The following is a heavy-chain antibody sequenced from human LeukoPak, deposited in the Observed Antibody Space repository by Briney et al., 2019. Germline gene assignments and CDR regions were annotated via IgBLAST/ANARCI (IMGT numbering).Heavy chain of an antibody. CDR2: ISGSSSYI. CDR1: GFTFSSYS. D-gene: IGHD1-1*01. J-gene: IGHJ4*02. Sequence: GGSLRLSCAASGFTFSSYSMNWVRQAPGKGLEWVSSISGSSSYIYYADSVKGRFTISRDNAKNSLYLQMNSLRAEDTAVYYCARDLGTDYWGQGTLVTVSS. V-gene: IGHV3-21*01. CDR3: ARDLGTDY.